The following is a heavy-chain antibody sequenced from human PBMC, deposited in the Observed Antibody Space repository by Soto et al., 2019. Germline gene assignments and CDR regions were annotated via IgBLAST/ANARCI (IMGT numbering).Heavy chain of an antibody. D-gene: IGHD3-10*01. CDR1: GGSISSGGYY. CDR2: IYYSGST. V-gene: IGHV4-31*03. CDR3: ARTHGSGTDNWFDP. J-gene: IGHJ5*02. Sequence: QVQLQESGPGLVKPSQTLSLTCTVSGGSISSGGYYWSWIRQHPGKGLEWIGYIYYSGSTYYNPSHKRRVTRSVDTSKNQFSLKLSSVTAADTAVYYCARTHGSGTDNWFDPWGQGTLVTVSS.